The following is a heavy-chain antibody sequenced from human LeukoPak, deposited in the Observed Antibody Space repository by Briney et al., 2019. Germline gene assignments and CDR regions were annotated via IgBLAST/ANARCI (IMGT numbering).Heavy chain of an antibody. D-gene: IGHD3-22*01. CDR1: GYTFTSYG. V-gene: IGHV1-18*01. Sequence: GASVKVSCKASGYTFTSYGISWVRQAPGQGLEWMGWISAYNGNTNYAQKLQGRVTMTTDTSTSTAYMELRSLRSDDTAVYYCATRSTPFYYYDSSGYYNTDYWGQGTLVTVSS. CDR3: ATRSTPFYYYDSSGYYNTDY. CDR2: ISAYNGNT. J-gene: IGHJ4*02.